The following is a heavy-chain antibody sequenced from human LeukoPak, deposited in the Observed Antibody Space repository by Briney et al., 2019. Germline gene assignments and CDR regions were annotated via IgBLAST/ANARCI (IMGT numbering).Heavy chain of an antibody. D-gene: IGHD6-19*01. CDR1: GFTFSSYG. J-gene: IGHJ4*02. CDR2: ISYDGSNK. CDR3: AKEASVAGGPINYFDY. V-gene: IGHV3-30*18. Sequence: GGSLRLSCAASGFTFSSYGMHWVRQAPGKGLEWVAVISYDGSNKYYADSVKGRFTISRDNSKNTLYLQMNSLRAEDTAVYYCAKEASVAGGPINYFDYWGQGTLVTVSS.